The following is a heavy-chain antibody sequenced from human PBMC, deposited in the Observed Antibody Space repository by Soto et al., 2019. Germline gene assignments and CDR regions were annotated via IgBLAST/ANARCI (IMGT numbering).Heavy chain of an antibody. D-gene: IGHD6-19*01. CDR2: ISAYNGNT. CDR1: GYTFTSYG. J-gene: IGHJ4*02. CDR3: ARDLIRSRLAVAGPGHY. V-gene: IGHV1-18*01. Sequence: ASVKVSCKASGYTFTSYGISWVRQAPGQGLEWMGWISAYNGNTNYAQKLQGRVTMTTDTSTSTAYMELRSLRSDDTAVYYCARDLIRSRLAVAGPGHYCGQGTLVTVSS.